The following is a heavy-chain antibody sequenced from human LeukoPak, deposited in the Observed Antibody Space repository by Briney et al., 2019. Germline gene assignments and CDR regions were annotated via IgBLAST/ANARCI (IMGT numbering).Heavy chain of an antibody. J-gene: IGHJ3*01. Sequence: GGSLRLSCAASGFTFSNFAMSWVRQAPAKQLYWVSATSGSGDSTYYAYSVKRPFTISRDNSRNTLYLQMNSLRAEDTAVYYCSRGGHCRGNTCYSFWYWGQGTMVTVSS. CDR2: TSGSGDST. CDR3: SRGGHCRGNTCYSFWY. CDR1: GFTFSNFA. V-gene: IGHV3-23*01. D-gene: IGHD2-15*01.